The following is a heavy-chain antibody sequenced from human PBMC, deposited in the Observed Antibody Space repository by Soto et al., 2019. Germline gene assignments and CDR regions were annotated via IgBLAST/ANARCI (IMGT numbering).Heavy chain of an antibody. CDR2: INHSGST. CDR1: GGSFSGYY. V-gene: IGHV4-34*01. J-gene: IGHJ4*02. CDR3: ARRGFWSGYYLYSFDY. D-gene: IGHD3-3*01. Sequence: QVQLQQWGAGLLKPSETLSLTCAVYGGSFSGYYWSWIRQPPGKGLEWIGEINHSGSTNYNPSLKSRVTISLDTSKNQFSLKLSSVTAADTAVYYCARRGFWSGYYLYSFDYWGQGTLVTVSS.